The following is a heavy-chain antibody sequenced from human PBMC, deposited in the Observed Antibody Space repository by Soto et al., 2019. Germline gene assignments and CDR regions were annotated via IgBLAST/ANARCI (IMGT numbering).Heavy chain of an antibody. CDR2: IWYDGSNK. J-gene: IGHJ6*02. Sequence: QVQLVESGGGVVQPGRSLRLSCAASGFTFSRYGMHWVRQAPGKGLEWVAVIWYDGSNKYYADSVKGRFTVSRDNSKNTLYLQMDSLRAEDTAVYYCARGTGNYYYGMDVWGQGTTVTVSS. V-gene: IGHV3-33*01. CDR1: GFTFSRYG. CDR3: ARGTGNYYYGMDV.